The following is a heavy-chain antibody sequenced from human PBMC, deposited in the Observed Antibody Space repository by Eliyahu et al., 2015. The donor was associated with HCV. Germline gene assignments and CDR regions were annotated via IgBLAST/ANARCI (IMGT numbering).Heavy chain of an antibody. J-gene: IGHJ4*02. D-gene: IGHD3-22*01. V-gene: IGHV3-23*01. CDR1: GFTFXNYA. CDR3: AKDPYDSSGPYYFDY. Sequence: EVQLLESGGDLVQPGGSLRLSCAASGFTFXNYAMNWVRQAPGKGLEWVSTISGSGGTTYYAGSVKGRFTISRDHSKNTLYLQMNSLRAEDTAVYYCAKDPYDSSGPYYFDYWGQGTLVTVSS. CDR2: ISGSGGTT.